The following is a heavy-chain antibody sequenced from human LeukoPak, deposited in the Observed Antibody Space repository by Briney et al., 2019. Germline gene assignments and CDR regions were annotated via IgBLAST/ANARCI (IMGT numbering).Heavy chain of an antibody. V-gene: IGHV3-15*01. Sequence: GGSLRLSCVASGFIFSSHGMSWVRQAPGKGLEWVGRIKKKTDGGTTDYAAPVKGRFTISRDDSKDTLYLQMNSLRTEDTAVYYCTTAFYDYVWGSSNWGQGTLVTVSS. CDR2: IKKKTDGGTT. D-gene: IGHD3-16*01. J-gene: IGHJ4*02. CDR3: TTAFYDYVWGSSN. CDR1: GFIFSSHG.